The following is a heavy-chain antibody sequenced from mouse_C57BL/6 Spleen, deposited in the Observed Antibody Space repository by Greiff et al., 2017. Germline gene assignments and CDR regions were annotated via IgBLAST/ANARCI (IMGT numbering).Heavy chain of an antibody. CDR1: GYTFTSYW. V-gene: IGHV1-72*01. D-gene: IGHD1-1*01. CDR3: ARSGVGNDGSSYEDWYFDV. J-gene: IGHJ1*03. Sequence: QVQLQQPGAELVKPGASVKLSCKASGYTFTSYWMHWVKQRPGRGLEWIGRIDPNSGGTKYNEKFKSKATLTVDKPSSTAYMQLSSLTSEDSAVYDGARSGVGNDGSSYEDWYFDVWGTGTTVTVSS. CDR2: IDPNSGGT.